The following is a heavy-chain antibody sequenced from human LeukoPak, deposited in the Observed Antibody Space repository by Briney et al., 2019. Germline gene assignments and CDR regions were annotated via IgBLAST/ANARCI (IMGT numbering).Heavy chain of an antibody. CDR1: GGSISSYY. CDR3: ARRTDFWSGFDY. Sequence: SETLSLTCTVSGGSISSYYWSWIRQPPGKGLEWIGYIYTSGSTNYNPSLKSRVTISVDTSKNQFPLKLSSVTAADTAVYYCARRTDFWSGFDYWGRGTLVTVSS. V-gene: IGHV4-4*09. CDR2: IYTSGST. J-gene: IGHJ4*02. D-gene: IGHD3-3*01.